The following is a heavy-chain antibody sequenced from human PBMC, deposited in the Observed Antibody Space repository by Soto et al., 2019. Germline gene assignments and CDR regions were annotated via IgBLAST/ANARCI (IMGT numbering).Heavy chain of an antibody. V-gene: IGHV1-2*02. D-gene: IGHD3-22*01. J-gene: IGHJ5*02. Sequence: GASVKVSCKAPADTFTESYIHWVRQAPGQGLEWMGWINPDSGDTNYAQKFQGRVTMTRDTSISTAYMDLSRLRSDDTAIYYCARTPYDISGAWGQGTLVTVSS. CDR1: ADTFTESY. CDR2: INPDSGDT. CDR3: ARTPYDISGA.